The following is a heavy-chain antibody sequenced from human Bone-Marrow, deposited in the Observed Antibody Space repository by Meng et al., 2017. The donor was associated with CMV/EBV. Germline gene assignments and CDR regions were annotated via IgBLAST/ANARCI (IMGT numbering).Heavy chain of an antibody. J-gene: IGHJ4*02. Sequence: GESLKIPCAASGFTFSSYAMHWVRQAPGKGLEWVAFIAFDGSNKYGDSVKGRFTISRDNSKNTLFLEMNSLRDEDTAMYYCHVSGPTNFDYWGQGTLVTVSS. CDR1: GFTFSSYA. CDR3: HVSGPTNFDY. V-gene: IGHV3-30*04. D-gene: IGHD5-12*01. CDR2: IAFDGSNK.